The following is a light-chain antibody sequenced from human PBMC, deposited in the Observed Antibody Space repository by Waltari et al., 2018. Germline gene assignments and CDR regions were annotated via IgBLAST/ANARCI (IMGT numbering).Light chain of an antibody. Sequence: QSALPQPPSASGSPGQSVTISCPGTSRDIGGYNYVSCYQQHPGKAPKLMIYEVTKRPSGVPDRFSASKSGNTASLTVSGLQAEDEADYYCSSFAGSTNWVFGGGTKLTVL. CDR1: SRDIGGYNY. CDR3: SSFAGSTNWV. CDR2: EVT. V-gene: IGLV2-8*01. J-gene: IGLJ3*02.